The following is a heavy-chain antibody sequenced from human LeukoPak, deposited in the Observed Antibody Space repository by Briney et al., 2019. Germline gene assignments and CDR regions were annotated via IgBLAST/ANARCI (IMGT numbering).Heavy chain of an antibody. CDR1: GTSISSYY. CDR2: IHYSGRT. Sequence: PSETLPLTCTVSGTSISSYYFTWIRQPPGKGLEWIGYIHYSGRTNYNPSLKSRVTILVDTSTNEFSLKFTSVTAADAAVYYCMTRGPTVATYYGQDVWGQGTTVTVSS. J-gene: IGHJ6*02. CDR3: MTRGPTVATYYGQDV. V-gene: IGHV4-59*08. D-gene: IGHD4-23*01.